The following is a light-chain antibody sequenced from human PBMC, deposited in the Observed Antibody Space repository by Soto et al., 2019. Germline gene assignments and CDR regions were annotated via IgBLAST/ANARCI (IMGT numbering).Light chain of an antibody. CDR1: QSISTT. Sequence: EIVMTQSPATLSASPGERATLSCRASQSISTTLASYQQTPGHAPRPLIYSASTRPTGVPARFTGSGSGSEFAVTISVLQSEDCAVYDCQQGHNLPLSFGQGTRLEI. J-gene: IGKJ2*03. CDR3: QQGHNLPLS. CDR2: SAS. V-gene: IGKV3-15*01.